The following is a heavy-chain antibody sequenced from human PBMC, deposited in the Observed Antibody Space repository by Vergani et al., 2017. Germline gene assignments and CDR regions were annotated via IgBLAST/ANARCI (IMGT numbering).Heavy chain of an antibody. J-gene: IGHJ5*02. D-gene: IGHD6-19*01. Sequence: QVQLQESGPGVVRPSGTLSLKCSVSGYSISGGYYWAWLRQTPGKGLEWIGQIYHSGVTHYNPSFKSRVTMSVAASKNQFSLKLSSVTAADTAVYFCARHSTVEWLVKLGWIDPWGQGILVTVSS. CDR3: ARHSTVEWLVKLGWIDP. CDR2: IYHSGVT. CDR1: GYSISGGYY. V-gene: IGHV4-38-2*02.